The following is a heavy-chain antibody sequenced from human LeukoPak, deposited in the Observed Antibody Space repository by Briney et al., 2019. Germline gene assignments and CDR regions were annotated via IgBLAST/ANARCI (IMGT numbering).Heavy chain of an antibody. CDR1: GFTFSSYW. D-gene: IGHD2-15*01. J-gene: IGHJ3*02. Sequence: PGGSLRLSCAASGFTFSSYWMSWVRQAPGKGLEWVANIKQDGSEKYYVDSVKGRFTISRDDAKNSLYLQMNSLRAEDTAVYYCARRYCSGGSCYHNDAFDIWGQGTMVTVSS. V-gene: IGHV3-7*01. CDR2: IKQDGSEK. CDR3: ARRYCSGGSCYHNDAFDI.